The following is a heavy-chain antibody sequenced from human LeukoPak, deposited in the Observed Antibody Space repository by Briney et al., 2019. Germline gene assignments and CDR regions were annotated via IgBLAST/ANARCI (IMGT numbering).Heavy chain of an antibody. Sequence: SETLSLTCTVSGGSISSYYWSWIRQPAGTGLEWIGRIYISGSTNYNPSLKSRVTMSVDTSKNQFSLKLSSVTAADTAAYYCASYDSSGYNWFDPWGQGTLVTVSS. D-gene: IGHD3-22*01. V-gene: IGHV4-4*07. CDR1: GGSISSYY. CDR2: IYISGST. J-gene: IGHJ5*02. CDR3: ASYDSSGYNWFDP.